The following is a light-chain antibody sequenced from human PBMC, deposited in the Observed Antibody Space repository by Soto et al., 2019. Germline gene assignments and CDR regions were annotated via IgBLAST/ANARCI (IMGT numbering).Light chain of an antibody. CDR3: QSYDSRVRVV. CDR1: SSNIGAGYN. J-gene: IGLJ2*01. V-gene: IGLV1-40*01. CDR2: GNS. Sequence: QSVLTQPPSVSGAPGQRVTISCTGSSSNIGAGYNVHWYQQLPGTAPKLLSYGNSNRPSRVPDRFSGSKSGTSASLAITGLQAEDEADYYCQSYDSRVRVVFGGGTKLTVL.